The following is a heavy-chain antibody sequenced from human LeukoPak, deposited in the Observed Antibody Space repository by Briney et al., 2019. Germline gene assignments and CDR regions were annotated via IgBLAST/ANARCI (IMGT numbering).Heavy chain of an antibody. Sequence: GGSLRLSCAASGFPFSSYAMYWVRQAPGKGLVWVARIHGDGDNISYADSVRGRFTISRDNAKDTLYLHMNSLRPEDTAVYYCARAQVGAPTDLWGQGTLVTVSS. CDR3: ARAQVGAPTDL. J-gene: IGHJ5*02. CDR1: GFPFSSYA. CDR2: IHGDGDNI. D-gene: IGHD1-26*01. V-gene: IGHV3-74*01.